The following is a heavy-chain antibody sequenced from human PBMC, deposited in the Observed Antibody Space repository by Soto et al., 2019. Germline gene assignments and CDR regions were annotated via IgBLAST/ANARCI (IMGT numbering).Heavy chain of an antibody. V-gene: IGHV1-46*03. CDR1: GYTFTSYY. Sequence: ASSEGSCKASGYTFTSYYMHWVRQAPGQGLEWMGIINPSGGSTSYAQKFQGRVTMTRDTSTSTVYMELSSLRSEDTAVYYCARAVLLGYCSSTSCRDAFDIWGQGTMVSVSS. CDR3: ARAVLLGYCSSTSCRDAFDI. D-gene: IGHD2-2*01. J-gene: IGHJ3*02. CDR2: INPSGGST.